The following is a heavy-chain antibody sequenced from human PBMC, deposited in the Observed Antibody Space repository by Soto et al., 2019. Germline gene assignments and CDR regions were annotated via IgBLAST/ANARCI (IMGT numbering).Heavy chain of an antibody. CDR3: ARDVSITARYDYGMDV. Sequence: SDTLSLTCTVSGGSISSYYWSWIRQPPGKGLEWIGYIYYSGSTNHNPSLKSRVTISVDTSKNQFSLKLSSVTAADTAVYYCARDVSITARYDYGMDVWGQGTTVTVSS. V-gene: IGHV4-59*01. CDR2: IYYSGST. J-gene: IGHJ6*02. D-gene: IGHD6-6*01. CDR1: GGSISSYY.